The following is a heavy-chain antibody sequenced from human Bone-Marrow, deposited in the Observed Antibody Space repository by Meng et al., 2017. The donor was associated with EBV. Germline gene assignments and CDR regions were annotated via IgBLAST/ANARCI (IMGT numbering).Heavy chain of an antibody. CDR3: ARGKYYDNGGYSRSNYYFDF. J-gene: IGHJ4*02. CDR2: IS. V-gene: IGHV1-18*01. Sequence: QVPVVQYGAEVKKTGASVKVSCKMSGYTFTTYDSPWVRQAPGQGLEWMGWISHYAQTLQGRVTMTTDTSTSTAYMELRSLRSDDTAVYYCARGKYYDNGGYSRSNYYFDFWGQGTLVTVSS. D-gene: IGHD3-22*01. CDR1: GYTFTTYD.